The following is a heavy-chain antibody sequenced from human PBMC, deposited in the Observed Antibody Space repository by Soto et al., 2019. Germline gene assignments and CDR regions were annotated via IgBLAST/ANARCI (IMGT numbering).Heavy chain of an antibody. D-gene: IGHD4-17*01. CDR2: IYYRGST. Sequence: SETLSLTCTVSGGSISSSSYYWGWIRQTPGKGLEWIGSIYYRGSTFYNPSLKSRVTISVDTSKNQFSLKLSSVTAADTAVYYCASLYGDYVSYWGQGTLVTVSS. CDR1: GGSISSSSYY. CDR3: ASLYGDYVSY. V-gene: IGHV4-39*01. J-gene: IGHJ4*02.